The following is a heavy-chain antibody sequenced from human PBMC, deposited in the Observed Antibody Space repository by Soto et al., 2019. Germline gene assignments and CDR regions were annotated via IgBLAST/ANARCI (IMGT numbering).Heavy chain of an antibody. CDR2: IYYSGNT. V-gene: IGHV4-31*03. Sequence: PSETLSLTCTVSGGSITSGGYYWSRSRQHPGKGLEWIGNIYYSGNTYYNPSLKSRVTISVDTSKNQFSLKLSSVTAADTAVYYCAKGREAVSRWGQGTLVTVSS. J-gene: IGHJ4*02. CDR1: GGSITSGGYY. D-gene: IGHD6-19*01. CDR3: AKGREAVSR.